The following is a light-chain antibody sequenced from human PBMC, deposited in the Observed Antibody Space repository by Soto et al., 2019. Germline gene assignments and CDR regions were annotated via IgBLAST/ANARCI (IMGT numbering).Light chain of an antibody. CDR1: QSVDRNY. CDR3: HQFASPPRT. V-gene: IGKV3-20*01. CDR2: GAS. J-gene: IGKJ1*01. Sequence: EIVLTQSPGTLSLSPGESATLSCRASQSVDRNYLAWFQQKPGQAPRLLIYGASSRATGIPPRFSGSGSGTEFVLTISGLGPEDFAVYYCHQFASPPRTFGQGTKVESK.